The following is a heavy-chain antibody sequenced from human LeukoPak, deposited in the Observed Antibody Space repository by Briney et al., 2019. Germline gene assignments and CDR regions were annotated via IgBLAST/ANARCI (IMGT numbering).Heavy chain of an antibody. J-gene: IGHJ4*02. CDR3: AGTYCGGDCYYSYFDY. Sequence: GESLKISCKGSGYSFTTYWIGWVRQMPGKGLEWMGIIYPGDSDTRYSPSFQGQVTISADKSISTAYLQWSSLKASDTAVYYCAGTYCGGDCYYSYFDYWGQGTLVTVSS. D-gene: IGHD2-21*02. CDR1: GYSFTTYW. V-gene: IGHV5-51*01. CDR2: IYPGDSDT.